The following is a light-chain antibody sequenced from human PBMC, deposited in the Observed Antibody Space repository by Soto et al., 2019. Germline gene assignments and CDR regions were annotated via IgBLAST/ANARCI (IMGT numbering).Light chain of an antibody. V-gene: IGLV1-51*01. CDR2: DSD. CDR1: SSNIGNNY. J-gene: IGLJ2*01. Sequence: QSVLMQPPSVSTAPEQKVTISCSGSSSNIGNNYVAWYQQLPGSAPKLLIYDSDRRPLGVPDRFSGSKSGTSATLGITGLQTGDEADYYCGTWDSSLSAVVFGGGTKLTVL. CDR3: GTWDSSLSAVV.